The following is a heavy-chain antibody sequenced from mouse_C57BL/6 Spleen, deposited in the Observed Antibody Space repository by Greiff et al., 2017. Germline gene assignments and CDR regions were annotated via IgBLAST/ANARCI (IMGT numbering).Heavy chain of an antibody. V-gene: IGHV1-81*01. CDR3: ARRSNYVEVYYFDY. CDR2: IYPRSGNT. Sequence: VKLVESGAELARPGASVKLSCKASGYTFTGYGISWVKQRTGQGLEWIGEIYPRSGNTYYNEKFKGKATLTADKSSSTAYMELRSLTSEDSAVYFCARRSNYVEVYYFDYWGQGTTLTVSS. CDR1: GYTFTGYG. D-gene: IGHD2-5*01. J-gene: IGHJ2*01.